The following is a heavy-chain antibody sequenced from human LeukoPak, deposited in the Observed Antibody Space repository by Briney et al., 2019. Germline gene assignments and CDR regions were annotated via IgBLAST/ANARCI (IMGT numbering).Heavy chain of an antibody. CDR1: GGSISGYY. Sequence: PSETLTLTCTVSGGSISGYYWTWIRQPPGKGLEYIGYIYYSGSTNHNPSLKSRVTISADTSKNQFSLKLSSVTAADTAVYYCARGRYTFDHWGQGTLVTVSS. CDR2: IYYSGST. J-gene: IGHJ4*02. CDR3: ARGRYTFDH. D-gene: IGHD1-1*01. V-gene: IGHV4-59*01.